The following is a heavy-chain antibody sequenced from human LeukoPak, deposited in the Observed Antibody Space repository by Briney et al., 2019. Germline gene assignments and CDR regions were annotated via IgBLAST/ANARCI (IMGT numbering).Heavy chain of an antibody. CDR3: ARIPTTVGAEGWFDY. V-gene: IGHV1-69*13. Sequence: ASVKVSCKASGYTFTSYAISWVRQTPGQGLEWMGGIIPIFGTANYAQKFQGRVTITADESMSTAYMELSSLRSEDTAVYYCARIPTTVGAEGWFDYWGQGTLVTVSS. D-gene: IGHD1-26*01. J-gene: IGHJ4*02. CDR2: IIPIFGTA. CDR1: GYTFTSYA.